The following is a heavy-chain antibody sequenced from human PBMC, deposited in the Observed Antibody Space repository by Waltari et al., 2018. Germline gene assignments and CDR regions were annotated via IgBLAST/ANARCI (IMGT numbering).Heavy chain of an antibody. CDR1: GFTFSSYG. CDR3: AREGSAAEVMDV. Sequence: QVQLVESGGGVVQPGRSLRLSCAASGFTFSSYGMHWVRQAPGKGLEWGGVIWYDGRNKYYADSGKGRFTISRDNSKNTLYLQMNSLRAEDTAVYYCAREGSAAEVMDVWGQGTTVTVSS. CDR2: IWYDGRNK. D-gene: IGHD2-15*01. J-gene: IGHJ6*02. V-gene: IGHV3-33*01.